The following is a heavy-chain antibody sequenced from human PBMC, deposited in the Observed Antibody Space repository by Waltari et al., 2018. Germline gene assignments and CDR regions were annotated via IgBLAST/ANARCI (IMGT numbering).Heavy chain of an antibody. CDR1: GGSFSGYY. Sequence: QVQLQQWGAGLLKPSETLSLTCAVYGGSFSGYYWSWIRQPPGKGLEWIGEINHSGRTNYNPSLKSRGTISVDTSKNQFSLKLSSVTAADTAVYYCARRRLGCSSTSCYTGYYYGMDVWGQGTTVTVSS. J-gene: IGHJ6*02. V-gene: IGHV4-34*01. CDR3: ARRRLGCSSTSCYTGYYYGMDV. D-gene: IGHD2-2*02. CDR2: INHSGRT.